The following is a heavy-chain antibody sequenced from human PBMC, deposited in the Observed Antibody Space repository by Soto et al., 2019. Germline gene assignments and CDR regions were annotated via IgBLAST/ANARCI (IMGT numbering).Heavy chain of an antibody. V-gene: IGHV1-69*05. CDR3: ARTGYCSGGSCSNWFDP. CDR1: GGTFSSYA. Sequence: QVQLVQSGAEVKKPGSSVKVSCKASGGTFSSYAISWVRQAPGQGLEWMGGIIPIFGTANYAQKFQGRVTITSDESTRTAYMELSSLRSEDTAVYYCARTGYCSGGSCSNWFDPWGQGTLVTVSS. J-gene: IGHJ5*02. D-gene: IGHD2-15*01. CDR2: IIPIFGTA.